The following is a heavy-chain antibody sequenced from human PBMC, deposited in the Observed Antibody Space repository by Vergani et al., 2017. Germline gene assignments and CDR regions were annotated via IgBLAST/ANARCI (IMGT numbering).Heavy chain of an antibody. V-gene: IGHV1-18*04. J-gene: IGHJ4*02. CDR1: GYTLTTNG. CDR2: ISAYIGNT. D-gene: IGHD3-22*01. CDR3: ARDLGYMYGSGYYSDY. Sequence: QVQLVQSGAEVKKPGPQWKSSAKAPGYTLTTNGIGGVGRAPGQGLEWMGWISAYIGNTNYAQKLQGRVTMTTDTSTSTAYMELRSLRSDDTAVYYCARDLGYMYGSGYYSDYWGQGTLVTVSS.